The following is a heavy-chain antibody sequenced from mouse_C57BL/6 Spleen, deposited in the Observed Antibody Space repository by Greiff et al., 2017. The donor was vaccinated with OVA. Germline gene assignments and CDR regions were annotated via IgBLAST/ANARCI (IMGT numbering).Heavy chain of an antibody. V-gene: IGHV1-62-3*01. Sequence: QVQLQQPGAELVKPGASVKVSCKASGYTFTSYWMHWVKQRPGQGLEWIGRIDPNSGGTKYNEKFKGKATLTADKSSSTAYMQLSSLTSEDSAVYFCARAYYDYDEDAMDYWGQGTSVTVSS. CDR3: ARAYYDYDEDAMDY. J-gene: IGHJ4*01. CDR2: IDPNSGGT. D-gene: IGHD2-4*01. CDR1: GYTFTSYW.